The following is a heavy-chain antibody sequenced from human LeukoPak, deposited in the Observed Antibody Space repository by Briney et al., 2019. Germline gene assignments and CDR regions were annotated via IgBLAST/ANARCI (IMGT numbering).Heavy chain of an antibody. V-gene: IGHV4-31*03. CDR1: GGSFISGGYY. J-gene: IGHJ4*02. CDR2: IYYSGST. Sequence: PSQTLSLTCTVSGGSFISGGYYWNWIRQHPGKGLEWIGYIYYSGSTYYNPSLKSRVTISVDTSKDQFSLKLSSVTAADTAVYYCARGDTSSWHTLDYWGQGTLVPVSS. CDR3: ARGDTSSWHTLDY. D-gene: IGHD6-13*01.